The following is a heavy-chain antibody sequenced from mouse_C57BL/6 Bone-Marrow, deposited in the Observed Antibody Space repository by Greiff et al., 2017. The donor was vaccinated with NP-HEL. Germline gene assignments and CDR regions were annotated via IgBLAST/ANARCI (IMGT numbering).Heavy chain of an antibody. V-gene: IGHV1-81*01. Sequence: VQGVESGAELARPGASVKLSCKASGYTFTSYGISWVKQRTGQGLEWIGEIYPRSGNTYYNEKFKGKATLTADKSSSTAYMELRSLTSEDSAVYFCAVVAPHWYFDVWGTGTTVTVSS. CDR2: IYPRSGNT. CDR3: AVVAPHWYFDV. CDR1: GYTFTSYG. J-gene: IGHJ1*03. D-gene: IGHD1-1*01.